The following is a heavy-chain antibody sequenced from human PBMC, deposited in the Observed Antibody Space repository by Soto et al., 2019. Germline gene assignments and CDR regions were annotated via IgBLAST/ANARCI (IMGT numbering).Heavy chain of an antibody. J-gene: IGHJ4*02. Sequence: EVQLLESGEGLVQPGGSLRLSCADSGFRFSSYSMSWVRQTPGKGLEWVAAITATGDRTYYADSVTGRFTISRDNSKKTHYLQMASLRAEDTAMYYCATMNGYFEDWGQGNPVTVSS. CDR2: ITATGDRT. CDR1: GFRFSSYS. V-gene: IGHV3-23*01. CDR3: ATMNGYFED. D-gene: IGHD3-22*01.